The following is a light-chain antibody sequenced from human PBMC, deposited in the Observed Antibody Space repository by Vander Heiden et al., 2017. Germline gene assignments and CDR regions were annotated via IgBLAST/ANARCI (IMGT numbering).Light chain of an antibody. CDR3: QQSYSFPYT. Sequence: DIQITHSPSSLSASVGARVTITCRARQRISTHLNWYQQKVGKGPRLLIYAASTMESGVPERFSGSGSGTHFTLTISGLQPEDFVAYYCQQSYSFPYTFGQGTKLEI. CDR1: QRISTH. CDR2: AAS. V-gene: IGKV1-39*01. J-gene: IGKJ2*01.